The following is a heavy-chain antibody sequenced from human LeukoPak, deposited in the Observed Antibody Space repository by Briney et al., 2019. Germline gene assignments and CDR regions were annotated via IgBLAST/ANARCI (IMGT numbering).Heavy chain of an antibody. CDR2: IQYDGTNK. Sequence: GGSLRLSCAASGFTFSRYWMSWVRQAPGKGLERVAFIQYDGTNKYYADSVKGRFTISRDNSKNTLYLQMNSLRAEDTAVYYCAKSFYYAFDYWGQGTLVTVSS. CDR1: GFTFSRYW. CDR3: AKSFYYAFDY. J-gene: IGHJ4*02. V-gene: IGHV3-30*02. D-gene: IGHD3-22*01.